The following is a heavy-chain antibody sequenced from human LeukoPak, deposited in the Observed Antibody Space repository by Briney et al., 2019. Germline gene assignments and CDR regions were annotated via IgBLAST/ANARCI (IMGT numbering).Heavy chain of an antibody. Sequence: PGRSLRLSCAASGFTFSTYGMHWVRQAPGKGLEWVANIKQDGSEKYYVDSVKGRFTISRDNAKNSLYLQMNCLRAEDTAVYYCAGIAVADKWFDPWGQGTLVTVSS. V-gene: IGHV3-7*01. D-gene: IGHD6-19*01. CDR1: GFTFSTYG. CDR2: IKQDGSEK. J-gene: IGHJ5*02. CDR3: AGIAVADKWFDP.